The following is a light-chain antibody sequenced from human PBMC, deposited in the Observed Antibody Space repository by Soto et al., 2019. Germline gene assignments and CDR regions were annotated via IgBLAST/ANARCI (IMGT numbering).Light chain of an antibody. CDR1: SSDVGGYNY. Sequence: QSALPQPPSASGSPGQSVTISCTGTSSDVGGYNYVSWYQQHPGKAPKLMIYEVSKRPSGVPDRFSGSKSGNTASLTVSGLQAEDEADYYCISYAGSNNLGVFGGGTQLTVL. J-gene: IGLJ2*01. CDR3: ISYAGSNNLGV. V-gene: IGLV2-8*01. CDR2: EVS.